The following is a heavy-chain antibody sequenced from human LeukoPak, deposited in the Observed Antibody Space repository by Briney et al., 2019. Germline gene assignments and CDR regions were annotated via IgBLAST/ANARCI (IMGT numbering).Heavy chain of an antibody. J-gene: IGHJ6*02. CDR2: IYPRDGST. CDR1: GYSFTSNY. CDR3: ARDRSGILGYYYNGMDV. V-gene: IGHV1-46*01. Sequence: ASVKVSCTASGYSFTSNYIHWVRQAPGQGLEWMGMIYPRDGSTSYAQKFQGRVTVTRDTSTSTVHMELSRLRSDDTAVYYCARDRSGILGYYYNGMDVWGQGTTVTVSS. D-gene: IGHD3-10*01.